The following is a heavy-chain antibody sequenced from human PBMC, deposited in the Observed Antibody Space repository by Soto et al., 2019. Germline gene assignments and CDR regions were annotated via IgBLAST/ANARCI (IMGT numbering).Heavy chain of an antibody. J-gene: IGHJ4*02. CDR3: ARDLVYIREY. CDR2: ISTAHRDI. Sequence: QVQLVQSGTEVKKPGASVRVSCKASGYTFTNYGISWVRQAPGQGLEWMGWISTAHRDIGYAQKFQGRVTMTTDTSTNTAYLDVRNRRSDDTAVYYLARDLVYIREYWGQGTLGTVSS. CDR1: GYTFTNYG. D-gene: IGHD3-10*01. V-gene: IGHV1-18*04.